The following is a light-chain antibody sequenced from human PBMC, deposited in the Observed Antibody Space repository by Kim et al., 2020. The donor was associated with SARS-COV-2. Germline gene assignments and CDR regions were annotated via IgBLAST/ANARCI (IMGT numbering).Light chain of an antibody. CDR2: GAS. V-gene: IGKV3-20*01. CDR3: QQDGSAPWT. J-gene: IGKJ1*01. Sequence: SPGEGATPSCRASQSLTSGYLAWYQHKPGQAPRLLIYGASNRAAGIPDRFSGSGSGTDFTLAISRLEPEDCAVYYCQQDGSAPWTFGQGTKVEIK. CDR1: QSLTSGY.